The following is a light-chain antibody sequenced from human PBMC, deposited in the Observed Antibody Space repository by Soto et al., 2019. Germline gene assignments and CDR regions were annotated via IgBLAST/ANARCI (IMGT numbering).Light chain of an antibody. Sequence: DIQMTQSPSFVSASVGDRVTITCRASQDISNWLVWYQQKPGKAPNLLIYAASSLQSGVPSRFSGSGSGTDFSLTISSLQPEDFATYFCQQTNLFPRSFGRGTKVEIK. CDR2: AAS. J-gene: IGKJ4*01. V-gene: IGKV1D-12*01. CDR3: QQTNLFPRS. CDR1: QDISNW.